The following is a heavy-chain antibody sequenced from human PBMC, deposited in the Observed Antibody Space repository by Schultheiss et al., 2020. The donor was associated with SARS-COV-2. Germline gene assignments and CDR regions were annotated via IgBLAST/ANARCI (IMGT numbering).Heavy chain of an antibody. D-gene: IGHD4-17*01. J-gene: IGHJ4*02. Sequence: GGSLRLSCAASGFTFSSYAMHWVRQAPGKGLEWVAVISYDGSNKYYADSVKGRFTISRDNAKNSLYLQMNSLRAEDTAVYYCASGGDYDSWGQGTLVTVSS. CDR3: ASGGDYDS. CDR2: ISYDGSNK. V-gene: IGHV3-30-3*01. CDR1: GFTFSSYA.